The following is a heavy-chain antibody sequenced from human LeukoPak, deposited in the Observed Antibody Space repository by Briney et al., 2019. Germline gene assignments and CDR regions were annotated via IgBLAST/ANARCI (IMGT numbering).Heavy chain of an antibody. D-gene: IGHD3/OR15-3a*01. V-gene: IGHV3-66*01. Sequence: PGGSLRLSCAASGFTVSSNYLSWVRHAPGNGLEWVSSLYSGGGTYYADSVKDRFTISRDKSKNTLYLQMNSLRAEDTAVYYCARAAGFYTTFVDFWGQGTLVTVSS. CDR2: LYSGGGT. CDR3: ARAAGFYTTFVDF. CDR1: GFTVSSNY. J-gene: IGHJ4*02.